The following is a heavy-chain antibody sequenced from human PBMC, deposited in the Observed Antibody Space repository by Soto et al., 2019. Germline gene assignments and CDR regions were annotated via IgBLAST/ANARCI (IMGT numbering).Heavy chain of an antibody. Sequence: QVQLQESGPGLVKPSQTLSLTCTVSGGSIHDYYWVWIRQPPGKGLEWIGSIFYTGSTDYNPSLNSRVTLSLATSKNQFSLNLSSVTAADTAVYYCARVNRGALDHWGQGALVTVSS. V-gene: IGHV4-59*01. CDR2: IFYTGST. J-gene: IGHJ5*02. CDR1: GGSIHDYY. CDR3: ARVNRGALDH.